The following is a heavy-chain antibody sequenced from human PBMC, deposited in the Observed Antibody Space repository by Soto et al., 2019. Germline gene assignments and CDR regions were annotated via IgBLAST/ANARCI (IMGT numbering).Heavy chain of an antibody. V-gene: IGHV3-30*18. Sequence: GSLRLSCAASGFTFSSYGMHWVRQAPGKGLEWVAVISYDGSNKYYADSVKGRFTISRDNSKNTLYLQMNSLRAEDTAVYYCAKARAARIYYYYGMDVWGQGTRVTVSS. CDR2: ISYDGSNK. CDR3: AKARAARIYYYYGMDV. CDR1: GFTFSSYG. D-gene: IGHD6-6*01. J-gene: IGHJ6*02.